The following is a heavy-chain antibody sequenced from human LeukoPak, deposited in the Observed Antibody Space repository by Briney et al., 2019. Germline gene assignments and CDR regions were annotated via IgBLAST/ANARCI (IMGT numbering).Heavy chain of an antibody. CDR3: ARDPGQSYYTDV. Sequence: ASVKVSCKASGYRFASYYIHWVRQAPGQGLEWMGWINPKSPGTNYAQKFQGRVTMTRDTSISTAYMELSSLTSDDTAVYYCARDPGQSYYTDVWGIGTTVIVSS. V-gene: IGHV1-2*02. CDR1: GYRFASYY. J-gene: IGHJ6*03. CDR2: INPKSPGT.